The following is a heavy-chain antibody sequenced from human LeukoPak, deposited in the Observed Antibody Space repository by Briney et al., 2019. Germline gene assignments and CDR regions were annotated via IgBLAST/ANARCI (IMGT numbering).Heavy chain of an antibody. J-gene: IGHJ6*02. CDR1: GGSFSGYY. V-gene: IGHV4-34*01. Sequence: PSETLSLTCAVYGGSFSGYYWSWIRQPPGKGLEWIGEINHSGSTNYNPSLKSRVTISVDTSKNQFSLKLSSVTVADTAVYYCARRAPYYYGMDVWGQGTTVTVSS. CDR3: ARRAPYYYGMDV. CDR2: INHSGST.